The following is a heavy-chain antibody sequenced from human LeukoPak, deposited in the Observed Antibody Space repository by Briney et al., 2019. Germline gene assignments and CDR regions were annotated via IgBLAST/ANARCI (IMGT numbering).Heavy chain of an antibody. CDR2: IIPIFGTA. V-gene: IGHV1-69*05. J-gene: IGHJ4*02. CDR1: GGTFSSYA. D-gene: IGHD5-12*01. CDR3: ARGGYSGYDWPFDY. Sequence: SVKVSCKASGGTFSSYAISWMRQAPGQGLEWMGGIIPIFGTANYAQKFQGRVTITTDESTSTAYMELSSLRSEDTAVYYCARGGYSGYDWPFDYWGQGTLVTVSS.